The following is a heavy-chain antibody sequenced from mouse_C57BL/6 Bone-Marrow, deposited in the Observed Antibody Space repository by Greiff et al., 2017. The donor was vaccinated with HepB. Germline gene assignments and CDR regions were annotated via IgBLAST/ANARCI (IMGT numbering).Heavy chain of an antibody. CDR2: ISNGGGST. J-gene: IGHJ1*03. CDR1: GFTFSDYY. Sequence: EVKVEESGGGLVQPGGSLKLSCAASGFTFSDYYMYWVRQTPEKRLEWVAYISNGGGSTYYPDTVKGRFTISRDMAKNTLYLQMSRLKSEDTAMYYCARHDGYYGYFDVWGTGTTVTVSS. D-gene: IGHD2-3*01. V-gene: IGHV5-12*01. CDR3: ARHDGYYGYFDV.